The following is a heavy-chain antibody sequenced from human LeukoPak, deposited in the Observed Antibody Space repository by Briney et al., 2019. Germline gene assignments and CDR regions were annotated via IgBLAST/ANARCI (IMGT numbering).Heavy chain of an antibody. CDR3: ARAAGWLDP. D-gene: IGHD6-13*01. CDR2: ISNNGRTI. J-gene: IGHJ5*02. Sequence: GGSLRLSCAASGFIFSDYYMSWIRQAPGKGLEWISYISNNGRTIHYADSVKGRFIISRDNTKKSLYLQMNSLRVEDTAVYYCARAAGWLDPWGQGTLVTVSS. CDR1: GFIFSDYY. V-gene: IGHV3-11*01.